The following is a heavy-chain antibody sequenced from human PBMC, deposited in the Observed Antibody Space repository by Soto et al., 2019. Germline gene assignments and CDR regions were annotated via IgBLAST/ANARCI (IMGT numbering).Heavy chain of an antibody. Sequence: SETLSLTCTFSGGSISSSSYYWVWIRQPPGKGLECIGSIYYSGSTYYNPSLKSRVTISVDTSKNQFSLKLSSVTAADTAVYYCARPNVLLWFGELPEGADASDIWGHGTMVTV. CDR1: GGSISSSSYY. J-gene: IGHJ3*02. CDR2: IYYSGST. CDR3: ARPNVLLWFGELPEGADASDI. D-gene: IGHD3-10*01. V-gene: IGHV4-39*01.